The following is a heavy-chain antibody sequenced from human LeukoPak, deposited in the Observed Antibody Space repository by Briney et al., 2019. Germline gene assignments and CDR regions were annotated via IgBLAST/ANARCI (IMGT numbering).Heavy chain of an antibody. CDR3: AFPTGTTPDAFDI. Sequence: PSETLSLTCGVHGVSITSYHWSWIRQSPREALEWIGEIAPSGYTIYNPSLKSRVTMSVDTAKNQLSLSLTSLTAADTAVYYCAFPTGTTPDAFDIWGQGTMVTASS. D-gene: IGHD1-7*01. V-gene: IGHV4-34*01. CDR2: IAPSGYT. J-gene: IGHJ3*02. CDR1: GVSITSYH.